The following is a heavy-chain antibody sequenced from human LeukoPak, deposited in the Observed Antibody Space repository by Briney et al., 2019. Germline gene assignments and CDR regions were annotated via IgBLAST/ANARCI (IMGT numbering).Heavy chain of an antibody. CDR3: AREEIYYDSSGYYFGFDY. CDR2: ISYDGSNK. V-gene: IGHV3-30*19. D-gene: IGHD3-22*01. J-gene: IGHJ4*02. Sequence: GSLRLSCVASGFTFSNNGMHWVRQAPGKGLEWVAVISYDGSNKYYADSVKGRFTISRDNSKNTLYLQMNSLRAEDTAVYYCAREEIYYDSSGYYFGFDYWGQGTLVTVSS. CDR1: GFTFSNNG.